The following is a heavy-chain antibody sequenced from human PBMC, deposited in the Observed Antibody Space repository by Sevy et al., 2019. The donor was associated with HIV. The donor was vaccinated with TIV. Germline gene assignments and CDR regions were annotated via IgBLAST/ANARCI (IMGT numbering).Heavy chain of an antibody. CDR2: ISYDGDSK. J-gene: IGHJ4*02. CDR1: GFTFSRNG. V-gene: IGHV3-30*18. Sequence: GGSLRLSCAASGFTFSRNGMQWVRQVPGKGLEWVALISYDGDSKNYADSVKGRFTISRDNSKNTVYLHMNSLRSEDTAVYYCAKESVSWYLDFWGQGTLVTVSS. CDR3: AKESVSWYLDF. D-gene: IGHD6-13*01.